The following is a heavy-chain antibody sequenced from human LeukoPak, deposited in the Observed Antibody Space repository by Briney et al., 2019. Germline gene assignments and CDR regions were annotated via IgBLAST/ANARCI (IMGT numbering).Heavy chain of an antibody. V-gene: IGHV3-48*03. Sequence: GGSLRLFCAASGFTFSSYEMNWVRQAPGKGLEGVSYISSSCSTIYYADSVKGRFTISRDNAKNSLYLQMNSLRAEDTAVYYCASEYSSGWYIYWGQGTLVTVSS. D-gene: IGHD6-19*01. CDR3: ASEYSSGWYIY. CDR2: ISSSCSTI. J-gene: IGHJ4*02. CDR1: GFTFSSYE.